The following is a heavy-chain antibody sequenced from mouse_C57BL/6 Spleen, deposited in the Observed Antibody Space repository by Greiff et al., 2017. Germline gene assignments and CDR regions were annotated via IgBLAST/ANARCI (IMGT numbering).Heavy chain of an antibody. V-gene: IGHV1-52*01. CDR2: IDPSDSET. CDR3: ARGLGGAMDY. Sequence: QVQLQQPGAELVRPGSSVKLSCKASGYTFTSYWMHWVKQRPIQGLEWIGNIDPSDSETHYNQKFKDKATLTVDKSASTAYMQLSSLTSEDSAVYYCARGLGGAMDYWGQGTSVTVSS. J-gene: IGHJ4*01. CDR1: GYTFTSYW. D-gene: IGHD4-1*01.